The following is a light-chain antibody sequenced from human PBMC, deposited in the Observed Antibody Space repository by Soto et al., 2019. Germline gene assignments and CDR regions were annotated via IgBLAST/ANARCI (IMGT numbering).Light chain of an antibody. Sequence: QSVLTQPASVSGSPGQSITISCTGTSSDIGAYNHVSWYQQHPGKAPKLMIYEVSSRPSGVSNRFSGSKSGNTASLTISGLQADDEGDYCCSSYTTSSTWVFGGGTKLTVL. CDR1: SSDIGAYNH. CDR3: SSYTTSSTWV. V-gene: IGLV2-14*01. CDR2: EVS. J-gene: IGLJ2*01.